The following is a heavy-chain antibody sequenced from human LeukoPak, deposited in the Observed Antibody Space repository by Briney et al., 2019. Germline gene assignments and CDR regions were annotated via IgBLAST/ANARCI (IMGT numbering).Heavy chain of an antibody. J-gene: IGHJ4*02. CDR2: INPNGGST. CDR3: ARGAGDSYGYRYYFDS. CDR1: GYTFTGYY. Sequence: ASVKVSCKASGYTFTGYYIHWVRQAPGQGLEWMGLINPNGGSTSYAQKFQGRLTVTRDTSTRTVYMELSSLRSEDTAVYYCARGAGDSYGYRYYFDSWGQGTLVTVSS. V-gene: IGHV1-46*01. D-gene: IGHD5-18*01.